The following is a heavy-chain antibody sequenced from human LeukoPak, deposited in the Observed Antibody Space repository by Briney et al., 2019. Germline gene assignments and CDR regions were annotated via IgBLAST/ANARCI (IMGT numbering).Heavy chain of an antibody. V-gene: IGHV3-48*03. Sequence: PGGSLRLSCAASGFPFSTYEMNWVRQAPGKGLEWVSYISISGATIYYADSVKGRFTISRDNAKNSLYLQMNSLRAEDTAVYYCARVNYYDSSGFYYWGQGTLVTVSS. CDR2: ISISGATI. D-gene: IGHD3-22*01. J-gene: IGHJ4*02. CDR3: ARVNYYDSSGFYY. CDR1: GFPFSTYE.